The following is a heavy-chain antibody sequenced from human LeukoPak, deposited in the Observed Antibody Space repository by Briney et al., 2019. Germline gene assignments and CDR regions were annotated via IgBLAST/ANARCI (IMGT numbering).Heavy chain of an antibody. D-gene: IGHD6-19*01. J-gene: IGHJ6*02. V-gene: IGHV3-30*04. Sequence: PGGSLRLSCAASGFTFSSYAMHWVRQAPGKGLEWVAVISYDGSNKYYADSVKGRFTISRDNSKNTLYLQMNSLRAEDTAVYYCAREYYSSGWHYYYYGMDVWGQGTTVTVSS. CDR3: AREYYSSGWHYYYYGMDV. CDR2: ISYDGSNK. CDR1: GFTFSSYA.